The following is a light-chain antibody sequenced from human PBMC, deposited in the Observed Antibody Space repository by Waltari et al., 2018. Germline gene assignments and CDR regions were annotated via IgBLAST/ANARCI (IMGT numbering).Light chain of an antibody. V-gene: IGLV2-11*01. CDR1: SRDVGGYNY. CDR2: DVS. J-gene: IGLJ3*02. Sequence: QSALTQPRQVSGSPGQSVTISCTGTSRDVGGYNYVSWYQQHPGKAPKLMIYDVSKRPSGVPDRFSGSKSGNTASLTISGLQAEDEADYYCCSYAGSYTRVFGGGTKLTVL. CDR3: CSYAGSYTRV.